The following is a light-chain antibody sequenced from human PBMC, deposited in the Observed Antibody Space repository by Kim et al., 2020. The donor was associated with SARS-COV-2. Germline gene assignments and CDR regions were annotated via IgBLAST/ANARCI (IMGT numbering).Light chain of an antibody. V-gene: IGLV3-9*01. CDR3: QVWDSSTVV. J-gene: IGLJ2*01. CDR2: RDS. CDR1: NIGSKK. Sequence: VALGQTARITCGGNNIGSKKWHWYQQKPGQAPVLVIYRDSNRPSGIPERFSGSNSGNTATLTISRAQAGDEADYYCQVWDSSTVVFGGGTQLTVL.